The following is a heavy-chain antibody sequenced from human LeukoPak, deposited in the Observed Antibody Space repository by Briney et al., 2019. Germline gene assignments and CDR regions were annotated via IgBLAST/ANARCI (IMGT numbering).Heavy chain of an antibody. Sequence: GGSLRLSCAASGFTFSDYYMSWIRQAPGKGLEWVSYISSSGSTIHYADSVKGRFTISRDNAKNSLYLQMNSLRAEDTAVYYCAREAMIVVVSNDAFDIWGQGTMVTVSS. CDR3: AREAMIVVVSNDAFDI. CDR1: GFTFSDYY. J-gene: IGHJ3*02. V-gene: IGHV3-11*01. CDR2: ISSSGSTI. D-gene: IGHD3-22*01.